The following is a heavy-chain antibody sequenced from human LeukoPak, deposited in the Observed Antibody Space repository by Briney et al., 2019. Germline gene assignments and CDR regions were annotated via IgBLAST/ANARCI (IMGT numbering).Heavy chain of an antibody. J-gene: IGHJ5*02. V-gene: IGHV4-39*01. Sequence: SETLSLTCTVSGGSISSSSYYWGWLRQPPGKGLEWIGSIDYSGSTYYNPSLKSRVTISVDTSKNQFSLKLSSVTAADTAVYYCARAGYCSGGSCSGFDPWGQGTLVTVSS. CDR3: ARAGYCSGGSCSGFDP. D-gene: IGHD2-15*01. CDR2: IDYSGST. CDR1: GGSISSSSYY.